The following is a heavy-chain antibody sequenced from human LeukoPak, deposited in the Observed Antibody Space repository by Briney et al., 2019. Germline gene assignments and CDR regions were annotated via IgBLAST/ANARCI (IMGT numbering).Heavy chain of an antibody. Sequence: LETLSLTCTVSGDSISSYYWSWIRQPAGKGLEWIGRTYPSGSTEYNPSLKSRVTMSIDTSKKQFSLKLSSVTGADTAVYYCVRSVAVAGEEFDSWGRGTLVTVSS. CDR3: VRSVAVAGEEFDS. CDR2: TYPSGST. V-gene: IGHV4-4*07. D-gene: IGHD6-13*01. J-gene: IGHJ4*02. CDR1: GDSISSYY.